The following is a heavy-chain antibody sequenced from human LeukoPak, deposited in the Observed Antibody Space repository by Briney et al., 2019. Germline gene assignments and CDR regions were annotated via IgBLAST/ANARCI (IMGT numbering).Heavy chain of an antibody. V-gene: IGHV4-34*01. CDR1: GGSFSGYY. J-gene: IGHJ4*02. Sequence: SETLSLTCAVYGGSFSGYYWSWIRQPPGKGVEWIGEINHSGSTNYNPSLKSRGTISVDTCKNQFSLKLSSVTAADTAVYYCARGRGQWLESGPDYWGQGTLVTVSS. CDR3: ARGRGQWLESGPDY. D-gene: IGHD6-19*01. CDR2: INHSGST.